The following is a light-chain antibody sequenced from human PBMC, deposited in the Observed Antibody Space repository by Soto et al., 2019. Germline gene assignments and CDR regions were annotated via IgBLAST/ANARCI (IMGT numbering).Light chain of an antibody. CDR1: SSDVGGYDY. CDR2: EVN. V-gene: IGLV2-14*01. Sequence: QSALTQPASVSGSPGQSVTISCTGASSDVGGYDYVSWYQQHPGKAPKLILYEVNNRPSGVSYPFSGSKSGNTASLIISGLQADDEADYYCSSYSTTSTLVFGSGTKVTVL. J-gene: IGLJ1*01. CDR3: SSYSTTSTLV.